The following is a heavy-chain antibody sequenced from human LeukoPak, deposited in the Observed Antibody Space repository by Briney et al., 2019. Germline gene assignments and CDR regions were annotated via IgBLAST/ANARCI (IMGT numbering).Heavy chain of an antibody. CDR3: ARDSSSCYFDY. J-gene: IGHJ4*02. CDR1: GFTVTSNH. Sequence: GGSLRLSCPASGFTVTSNHMTWVRQAPGKGLEWVSIIYTGGTTHYADSLKDRFTISRDDPINTLYLQMNSLRAEDTAVYYCARDSSSCYFDYLGQGTQVTVSS. D-gene: IGHD6-6*01. V-gene: IGHV3-66*01. CDR2: IYTGGTT.